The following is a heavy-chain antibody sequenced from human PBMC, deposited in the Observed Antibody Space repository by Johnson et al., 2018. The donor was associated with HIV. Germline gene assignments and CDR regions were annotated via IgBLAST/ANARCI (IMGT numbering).Heavy chain of an antibody. CDR1: GFTFSSYG. D-gene: IGHD3-10*01. V-gene: IGHV3-30*02. Sequence: QVQLVESGGGVVQPGGSLRLSCAASGFTFSSYGMHWVRQAPGKGLEWVAFIRYDGSNKYYGDSVKGRFTISRDNSKNTLYLQMNSLRAEDTAVYYCAKDQGWFGEFMNAFDIWGQGTMVTVSS. CDR3: AKDQGWFGEFMNAFDI. J-gene: IGHJ3*02. CDR2: IRYDGSNK.